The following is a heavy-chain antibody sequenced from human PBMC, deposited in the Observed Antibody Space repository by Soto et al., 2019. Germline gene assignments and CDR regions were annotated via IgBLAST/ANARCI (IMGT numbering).Heavy chain of an antibody. J-gene: IGHJ5*02. D-gene: IGHD6-13*01. CDR3: ASPTELSPLVNWFDP. CDR1: GFTFSSYA. Sequence: QVQLVESGGGVVQPGRSLRLSCAASGFTFSSYAMHWVRQAPGKGLEGVAVISYDGSNKYYADSVKGRFTISRDNSNNTLYLQMNSLRAEDTAVYYCASPTELSPLVNWFDPWGQGTLVTVSS. V-gene: IGHV3-30-3*01. CDR2: ISYDGSNK.